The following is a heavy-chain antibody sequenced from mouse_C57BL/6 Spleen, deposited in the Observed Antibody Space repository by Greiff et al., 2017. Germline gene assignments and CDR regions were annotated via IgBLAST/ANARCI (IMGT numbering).Heavy chain of an antibody. D-gene: IGHD2-4*01. Sequence: QVQLQQPVAELVKPGASVKLSCTASGFTFTSYWMHWVKQRPGQGLEWIGMIHPNSGSTNYTAKFKSKATLTVDKSSSTAYMQLSSLTSEDSAVYYCARSSYDYDDWYFEGWGTGTTVTVAS. CDR3: ARSSYDYDDWYFEG. CDR2: IHPNSGST. J-gene: IGHJ1*03. V-gene: IGHV1-64*01. CDR1: GFTFTSYW.